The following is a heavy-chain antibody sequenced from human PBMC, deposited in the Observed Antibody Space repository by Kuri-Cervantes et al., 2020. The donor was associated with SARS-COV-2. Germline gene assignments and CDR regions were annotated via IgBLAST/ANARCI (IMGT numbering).Heavy chain of an antibody. D-gene: IGHD2-15*01. V-gene: IGHV2-70*11. CDR3: ARTRCGGSCDFDY. CDR2: IDWDDDK. CDR1: GFSLTTSGMC. J-gene: IGHJ4*02. Sequence: SGPTLVKPTPTLTLTCTFSGFSLTTSGMCVAWIRQPPGKALEWLARIDWDDDKYYKTSLNTRLSISKDTSKNQVVLTMTNMDPVDTATYYCARTRCGGSCDFDYWGQGTLVTVSS.